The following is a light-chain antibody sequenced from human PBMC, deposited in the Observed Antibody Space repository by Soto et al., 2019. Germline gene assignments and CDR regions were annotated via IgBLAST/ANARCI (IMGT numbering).Light chain of an antibody. CDR1: SGDVGGYIS. CDR3: RSYAGSYDSVV. CDR2: DVR. V-gene: IGLV2-11*01. Sequence: QSALTQPRSVSGSPGQSVTISCTATSGDVGGYISVSWYQQHPGKAPKLMIYDVRQRPSGVPDRFSGSKSGNTASLTISGLQAEDEADYYCRSYAGSYDSVVFGGGTKLTVL. J-gene: IGLJ3*02.